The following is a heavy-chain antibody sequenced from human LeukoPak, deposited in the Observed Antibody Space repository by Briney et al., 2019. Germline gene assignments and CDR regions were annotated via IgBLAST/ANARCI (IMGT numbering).Heavy chain of an antibody. CDR2: ISGSGGST. D-gene: IGHD5-18*01. CDR3: TKRTIWLPFDY. Sequence: GGSLRLSCAASGFTFSNYAMSWARQAPGKGLEWVSAISGSGGSTYYADSVKGRFTISRDNSKNTLYLQMNSLRAEDTAVYYFTKRTIWLPFDYWGQGNLVTVSS. V-gene: IGHV3-23*01. CDR1: GFTFSNYA. J-gene: IGHJ4*02.